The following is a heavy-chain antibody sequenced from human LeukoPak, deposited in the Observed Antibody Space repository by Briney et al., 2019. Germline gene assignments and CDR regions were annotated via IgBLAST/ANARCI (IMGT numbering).Heavy chain of an antibody. CDR3: ASWAGTPVDYLSGPFDY. CDR2: INTGNGNT. J-gene: IGHJ4*02. Sequence: ASVTVSCKTSGYSFTKYPIHWVRQAPGQGLEWMGWINTGNGNTQYSQNFQGRVTITRDTSASTAYMELRSLRFEDTAVYYCASWAGTPVDYLSGPFDYWGQGTLVTVSS. V-gene: IGHV1-3*04. CDR1: GYSFTKYP. D-gene: IGHD2-15*01.